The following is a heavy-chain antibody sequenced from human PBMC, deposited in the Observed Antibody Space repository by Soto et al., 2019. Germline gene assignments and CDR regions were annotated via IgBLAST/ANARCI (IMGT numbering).Heavy chain of an antibody. CDR3: ARAHYDFWSGYRYLYGMDV. V-gene: IGHV1-69*06. Sequence: ASVKVSCKASGGTFSSYAISWVRQAPGQGLEWMGGIIPIFGTANYAQKFQGRVTITADKSTSTAYMELSSLRSEDTAVYYCARAHYDFWSGYRYLYGMDVWGQGTTVTVSS. D-gene: IGHD3-3*01. J-gene: IGHJ6*02. CDR1: GGTFSSYA. CDR2: IIPIFGTA.